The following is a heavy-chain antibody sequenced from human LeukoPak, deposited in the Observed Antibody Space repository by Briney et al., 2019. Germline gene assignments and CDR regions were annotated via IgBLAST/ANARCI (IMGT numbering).Heavy chain of an antibody. CDR2: ILYDGSKK. V-gene: IGHV3-30*04. CDR3: AKGSRGNYDY. J-gene: IGHJ4*02. CDR1: GFTFSSYA. D-gene: IGHD1-26*01. Sequence: GRSLRLSCEASGFTFSSYAMHWVRQAPGKGLEWVAVILYDGSKKYYAESVKGRFTTSRDNSKDTLHLQMNSLRVEDTAVYYCAKGSRGNYDYWGRGTLVTVSS.